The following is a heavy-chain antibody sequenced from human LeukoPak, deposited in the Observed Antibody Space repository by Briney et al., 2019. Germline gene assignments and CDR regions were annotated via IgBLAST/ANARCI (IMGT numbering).Heavy chain of an antibody. CDR1: GGSISSGGYY. CDR3: AIGEPDNWNLDY. Sequence: SETLSLTCTVSGGSISSGGYYWSWIRQHPGKGLEWIGYIYYSGSTYYNPSLKSRVTISVNMCKNQFSLKLSSVTAAHPAVYYCAIGEPDNWNLDYWGQGTLVTVSS. V-gene: IGHV4-31*03. D-gene: IGHD1-20*01. J-gene: IGHJ4*02. CDR2: IYYSGST.